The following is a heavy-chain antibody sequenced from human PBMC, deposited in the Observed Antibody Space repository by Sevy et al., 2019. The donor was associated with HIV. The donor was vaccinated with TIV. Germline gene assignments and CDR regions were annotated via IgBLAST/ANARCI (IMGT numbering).Heavy chain of an antibody. D-gene: IGHD3-22*01. Sequence: ASVKVSCKASDYTFSTQGFNWVRQAPGQGLEWMGWISAYNGNTKYAQKFQGRVTMTTDTSTSTGYMELRSLTSEDTAVYYCARDWAPGYYYDAIGVKRDYYFDYWGQGTLVTVSS. V-gene: IGHV1-18*01. CDR1: DYTFSTQG. CDR3: ARDWAPGYYYDAIGVKRDYYFDY. CDR2: ISAYNGNT. J-gene: IGHJ4*02.